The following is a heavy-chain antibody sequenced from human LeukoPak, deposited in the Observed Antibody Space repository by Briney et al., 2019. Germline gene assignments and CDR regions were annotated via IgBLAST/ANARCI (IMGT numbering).Heavy chain of an antibody. J-gene: IGHJ4*02. CDR1: GFTFDDYA. CDR2: ISWNSGSI. V-gene: IGHV3-9*03. CDR3: AKDKYRMVVAAVDY. D-gene: IGHD2-15*01. Sequence: GGSLRLSCAASGFTFDDYAMHWVRQAPGKGLEWVSGISWNSGSIGYADSVKGRFTISRDNAKNSLYLQMNSLRAEDMALYYCAKDKYRMVVAAVDYWGPGTLVTVSS.